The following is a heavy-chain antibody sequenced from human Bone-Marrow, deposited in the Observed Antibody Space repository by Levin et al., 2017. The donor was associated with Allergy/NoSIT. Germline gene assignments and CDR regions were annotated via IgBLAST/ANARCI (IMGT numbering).Heavy chain of an antibody. D-gene: IGHD6-19*01. J-gene: IGHJ2*01. Sequence: SETLSLTCTVSGGSISSSSYYWGWIRQPPGTGLEWIGSMYYSGSTYYNPSLKSRVTIAVDTSKNQFSLKLSSVTAADTAVYYCAGSGTTVLQYKSGWQLKGHWYFDLWGRGTLVTVSS. CDR2: MYYSGST. CDR1: GGSISSSSYY. V-gene: IGHV4-39*01. CDR3: AGSGTTVLQYKSGWQLKGHWYFDL.